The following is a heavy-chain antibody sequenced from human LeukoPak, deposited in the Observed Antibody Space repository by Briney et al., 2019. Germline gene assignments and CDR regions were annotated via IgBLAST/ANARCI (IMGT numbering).Heavy chain of an antibody. CDR3: TRDLEY. CDR1: GYTFSDYT. CDR2: ISSGGSVM. V-gene: IGHV3-48*01. Sequence: PGGSLRLSCGASGYTFSDYTMIWVRQAPGKGPEWISYISSGGSVMHYADSVKGRFTISRDNVENSLYLQMNSLRVEDTAVYYCTRDLEYWGQGVLVTVSS. J-gene: IGHJ4*02.